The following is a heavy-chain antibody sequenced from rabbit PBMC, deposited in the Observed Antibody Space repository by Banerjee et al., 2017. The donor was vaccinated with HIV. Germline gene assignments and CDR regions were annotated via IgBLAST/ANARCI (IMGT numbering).Heavy chain of an antibody. CDR1: GFSFSNSYY. D-gene: IGHD4-1*01. Sequence: QEQLVESGGGLVQPEGSLTLTCTASGFSFSNSYYMCWVRQAPGKGLEWIACIYPSNSGSTYYASWAKGRFTVSKTSSTTVTLQMTTLTAADTATYFCARETRIVTGTFNLWGPGTLVTVS. CDR3: ARETRIVTGTFNL. V-gene: IGHV1S45*01. CDR2: IYPSNSGST. J-gene: IGHJ4*01.